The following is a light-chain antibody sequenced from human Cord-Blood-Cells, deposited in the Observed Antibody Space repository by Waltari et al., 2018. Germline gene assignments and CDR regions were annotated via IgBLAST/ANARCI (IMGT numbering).Light chain of an antibody. V-gene: IGKV1-33*01. CDR1: RDISNY. Sequence: DIQMTQSPSSLSASVGDRVTITCQASRDISNYLNWYQQKPGKAPKLLIYDASNLETGVPSRFSGSGSGTDFTFTISSLQPEDIATYYCQQYDNLPRVTFGPGTKVDIK. CDR2: DAS. CDR3: QQYDNLPRVT. J-gene: IGKJ3*01.